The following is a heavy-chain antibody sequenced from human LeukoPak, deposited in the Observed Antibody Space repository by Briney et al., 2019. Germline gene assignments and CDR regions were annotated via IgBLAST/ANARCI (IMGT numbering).Heavy chain of an antibody. J-gene: IGHJ6*03. D-gene: IGHD2-15*01. CDR2: LDGSGRP. CDR3: ARDLGGYPFFMDV. CDR1: GGSIRSGDHH. Sequence: SETLSLTCSVSGGSIRSGDHHWAWVRQPPGKGLEFVGSLDGSGRPYYNPPLKSRVSISGDTSGKQFSLNLSSVTAADTAVYYCARDLGGYPFFMDVWGRGTTVIVSS. V-gene: IGHV4-39*07.